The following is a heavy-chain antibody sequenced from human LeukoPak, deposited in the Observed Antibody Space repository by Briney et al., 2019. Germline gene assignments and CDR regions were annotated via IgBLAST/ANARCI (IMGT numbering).Heavy chain of an antibody. Sequence: SETLSLTCTVSGGSISSFYWSWIRQPPGKGLEWIGYIYYSGSTNYNPSLKSRVTISVETSKNQFSLKLSSVTAADTAVYYCARDQGTIILGYFDYWGQGTLVTVSS. CDR1: GGSISSFY. J-gene: IGHJ4*02. D-gene: IGHD3-22*01. V-gene: IGHV4-59*01. CDR2: IYYSGST. CDR3: ARDQGTIILGYFDY.